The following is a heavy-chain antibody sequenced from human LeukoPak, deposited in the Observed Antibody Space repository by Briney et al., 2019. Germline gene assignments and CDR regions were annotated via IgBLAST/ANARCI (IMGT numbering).Heavy chain of an antibody. CDR2: IYCSGST. Sequence: SETLSLICTVWGGSISSYYWIWLRQPPGKGLEWFGYIYCSGSTNYNPSLKSRVTISVDTSKNQFSLKLSSVTAADTAVYYCARVKAVLLWFGEIYYFDYWGQGTLVTVSS. D-gene: IGHD3-10*01. V-gene: IGHV4-59*01. CDR3: ARVKAVLLWFGEIYYFDY. J-gene: IGHJ4*02. CDR1: GGSISSYY.